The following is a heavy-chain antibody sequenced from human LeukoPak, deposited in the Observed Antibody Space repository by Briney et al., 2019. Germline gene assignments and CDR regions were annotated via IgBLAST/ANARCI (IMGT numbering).Heavy chain of an antibody. Sequence: GGSLRLSCAASGFTFSSYSMCWVRQAPGKGLEWVSGISGNDGGTTYYADSVKGRFSISRDDSKNTLYLQMNSLRVEDTAIYYCAKSRVATGTFYFDYWGQGTLVTVSS. CDR1: GFTFSSYS. D-gene: IGHD6-13*01. V-gene: IGHV3-23*01. CDR2: ISGNDGGTT. CDR3: AKSRVATGTFYFDY. J-gene: IGHJ4*02.